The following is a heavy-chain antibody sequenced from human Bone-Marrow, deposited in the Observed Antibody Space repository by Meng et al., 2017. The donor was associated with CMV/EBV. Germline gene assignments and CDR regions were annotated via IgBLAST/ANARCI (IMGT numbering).Heavy chain of an antibody. D-gene: IGHD1-7*01. CDR3: ARDRNWNYLDYYGMDV. Sequence: SVKVSCKASGGTFSSYAISWVRQAPGQGLEWMGGIIPIFGTANYAQKFQGRVTITTDESTSTAYMELSSLRSEDMAVYYCARDRNWNYLDYYGMDVWGQGTTVTVSS. J-gene: IGHJ6*02. CDR1: GGTFSSYA. CDR2: IIPIFGTA. V-gene: IGHV1-69*05.